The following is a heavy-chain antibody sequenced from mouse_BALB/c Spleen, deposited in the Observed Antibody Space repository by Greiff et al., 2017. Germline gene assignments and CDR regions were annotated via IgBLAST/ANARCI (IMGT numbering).Heavy chain of an antibody. CDR1: GFSLTSYG. CDR2: IWAGGST. CDR3: AREFLLRLRMDY. V-gene: IGHV2-9*02. Sequence: VKLQESGPGLVAPSQSLSITCTVSGFSLTSYGVHWVRQPPGKGLEWLGVIWAGGSTNYNSALMSRLSISKDNSKSQVFLKMNSLKTDDTAMYYCAREFLLRLRMDYWGQGTSVTVSS. D-gene: IGHD1-2*01. J-gene: IGHJ4*01.